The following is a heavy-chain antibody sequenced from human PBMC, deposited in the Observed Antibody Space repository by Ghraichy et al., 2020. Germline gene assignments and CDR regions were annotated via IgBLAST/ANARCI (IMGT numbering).Heavy chain of an antibody. J-gene: IGHJ4*02. Sequence: SGPTLVKPTQTLTLTCTFSGFSLSTSGMCVSWIRQPPGKALEWLALIYWDDDKYYSTSLKTRLTISKDTSKNQVVLTMTNMDPVDTATYYCARIGDAYNLQAFDYWGQGTLVTVSS. V-gene: IGHV2-70*01. CDR3: ARIGDAYNLQAFDY. CDR1: GFSLSTSGMC. CDR2: IYWDDDK. D-gene: IGHD5-24*01.